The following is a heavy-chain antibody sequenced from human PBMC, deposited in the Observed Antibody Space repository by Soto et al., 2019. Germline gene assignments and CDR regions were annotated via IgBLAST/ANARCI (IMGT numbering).Heavy chain of an antibody. D-gene: IGHD3-16*01. V-gene: IGHV3-23*01. CDR2: VNDRGGST. CDR1: GFTFWNFA. J-gene: IGHJ6*02. Sequence: DVQLLESGGGLVEPGGSLRLSCSTSGFTFWNFAMAWVRQGPGKGLEWVSTVNDRGGSTYYADSVKGRFTISRDDSENTLHLQMCSLRTVDTAIYYCARWGSGTTFFYLYAMDVWGQGTTVTV. CDR3: ARWGSGTTFFYLYAMDV.